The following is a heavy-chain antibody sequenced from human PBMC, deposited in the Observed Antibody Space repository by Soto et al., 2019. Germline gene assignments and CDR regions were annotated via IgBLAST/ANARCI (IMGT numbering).Heavy chain of an antibody. V-gene: IGHV3-30*18. D-gene: IGHD6-19*01. Sequence: GGSLRLSCAASGFTFSSYGMHWVRQAPGKGLEWVAVISYDGSNKYYADSVKGRFTISRDNSKNTLYLQMNSLRAEDTAVYYCAKPQEIEVAGTWFDPWGQGTLVTVSS. CDR3: AKPQEIEVAGTWFDP. CDR2: ISYDGSNK. CDR1: GFTFSSYG. J-gene: IGHJ5*02.